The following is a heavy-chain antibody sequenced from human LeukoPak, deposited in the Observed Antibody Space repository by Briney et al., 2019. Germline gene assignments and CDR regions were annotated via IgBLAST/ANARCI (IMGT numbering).Heavy chain of an antibody. CDR1: GYTFTSYD. CDR3: ARSNRLRHCSGGSCYYFGY. D-gene: IGHD2-15*01. J-gene: IGHJ4*02. CDR2: MNPNSGNT. V-gene: IGHV1-8*01. Sequence: GASVKVSCKASGYTFTSYDIDWVRQATGQGLEWMGWMNPNSGNTGYAQKFQGRVTMTRNTSISTAYMELSSLRSEDTAVYYCARSNRLRHCSGGSCYYFGYWGQGTLVTVSS.